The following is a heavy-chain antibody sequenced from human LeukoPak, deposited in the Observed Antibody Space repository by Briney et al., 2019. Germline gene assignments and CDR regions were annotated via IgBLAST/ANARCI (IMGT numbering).Heavy chain of an antibody. Sequence: GGSLRLSCAASGFTFGSYAIHWVRQAPGKGLEWVAVITFDGSDKYYADSVKGRFTVSRDNSKNTLFLQMNSLRAEDTAVYYCARGVRLYQGGYYFDYWGQGTLVTVSS. CDR3: ARGVRLYQGGYYFDY. D-gene: IGHD3-16*01. J-gene: IGHJ4*02. CDR1: GFTFGSYA. V-gene: IGHV3-30*04. CDR2: ITFDGSDK.